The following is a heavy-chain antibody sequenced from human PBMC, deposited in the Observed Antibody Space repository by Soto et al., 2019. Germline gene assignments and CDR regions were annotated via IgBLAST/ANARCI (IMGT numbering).Heavy chain of an antibody. J-gene: IGHJ6*02. CDR1: GFTLSSYS. CDR3: VTGRSDSLMDV. Sequence: GGSLRLSCAASGFTLSSYSMNWVRQAPRKGLEWVSYISSSSSTMYYADSVKGRVTISRDNAKNSLYLQMYSLRDEDTAVYYCVTGRSDSLMDVWGQGTTVTVPS. V-gene: IGHV3-48*02. CDR2: ISSSSSTM. D-gene: IGHD2-21*01.